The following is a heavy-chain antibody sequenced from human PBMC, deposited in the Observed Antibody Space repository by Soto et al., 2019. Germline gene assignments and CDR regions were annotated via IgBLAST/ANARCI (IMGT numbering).Heavy chain of an antibody. CDR1: GFSFSPAW. V-gene: IGHV3-15*07. J-gene: IGHJ6*02. CDR3: IWQQDFYYGKAV. CDR2: MKSYRGGGTT. Sequence: EVQLVESGGGLVTPGGSLRLSCTGTGFSFSPAWMNWVLQAPGKGLEWVGRMKSYRGGGTTDYAATVQGRFTISRDDSKNTLYLQMNSLKFEDTALYFCIWQQDFYYGKAVWGQGTTVTVSS. D-gene: IGHD6-13*01.